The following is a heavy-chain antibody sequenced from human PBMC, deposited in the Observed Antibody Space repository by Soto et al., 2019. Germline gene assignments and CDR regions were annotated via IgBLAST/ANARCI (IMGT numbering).Heavy chain of an antibody. J-gene: IGHJ5*02. Sequence: PSETLSLTCTVSGGSISSGGYYWSWIRQHPGKGLEWIGYIYYSGSTYYNPSLKSRVTISVDTSKNQFSLKLSSVTAAATAVYYCARFSDFWSGYYSYNWFDPWGQGTLVTVSS. CDR2: IYYSGST. CDR1: GGSISSGGYY. V-gene: IGHV4-31*03. D-gene: IGHD3-3*01. CDR3: ARFSDFWSGYYSYNWFDP.